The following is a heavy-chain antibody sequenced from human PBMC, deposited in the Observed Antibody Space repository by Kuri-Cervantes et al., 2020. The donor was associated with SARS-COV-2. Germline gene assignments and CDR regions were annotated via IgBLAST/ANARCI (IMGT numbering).Heavy chain of an antibody. Sequence: AVHVSCKATGYTFTSYGISGLRQAPAQGLAWVGGSIPIFGRANNAQKFQDRVTITADKSTSTAYLELSSLRSEDTAVYYCARAFRGVVVPAAMDGFDPWGQGTLVTVSS. CDR3: ARAFRGVVVPAAMDGFDP. D-gene: IGHD2-2*01. J-gene: IGHJ5*02. V-gene: IGHV1-69*06. CDR2: SIPIFGRA. CDR1: GYTFTSYG.